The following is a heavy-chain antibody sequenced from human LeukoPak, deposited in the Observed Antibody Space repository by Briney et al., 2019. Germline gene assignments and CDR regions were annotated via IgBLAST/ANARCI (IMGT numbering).Heavy chain of an antibody. D-gene: IGHD6-13*01. J-gene: IGHJ4*02. CDR3: ARADCSSSCPFDY. CDR2: INPNSGGT. CDR1: GYTFTSYG. V-gene: IGHV1-2*06. Sequence: GASVKVSCKASGYTFTSYGISWVRQAPGQGLEWMGRINPNSGGTNYAQKFQGRVTMTRDTSISTAYMELSRLRSDDTAVYYCARADCSSSCPFDYWGQGTLVTVSS.